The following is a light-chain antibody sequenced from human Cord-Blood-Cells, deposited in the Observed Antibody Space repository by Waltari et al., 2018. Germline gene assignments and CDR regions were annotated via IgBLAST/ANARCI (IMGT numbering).Light chain of an antibody. CDR2: EVS. J-gene: IGLJ3*02. Sequence: QSALTQPPSASGSPGQSVTISCPGTSSDVGGYNYVSWYQQHPGKAPKHMIYEVSKRPAVVPDRFSGSKSGNTASLTVSGLQAEDEADYYCSSYAGSNNLGFGGGTKLTVL. CDR3: SSYAGSNNLG. CDR1: SSDVGGYNY. V-gene: IGLV2-8*01.